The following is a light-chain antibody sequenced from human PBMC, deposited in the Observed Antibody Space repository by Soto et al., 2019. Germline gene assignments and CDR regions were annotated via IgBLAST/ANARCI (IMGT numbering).Light chain of an antibody. Sequence: DIQMTQSPSSLSASVGDRVTITCRASQSISSYLNWYQQKPGKAPKLLIYAASSLQSGVPSRFSGSGSGTDFTLTISSPQPEDVATYYCQQSYSTPRTFGQGTKLEIK. J-gene: IGKJ2*01. CDR2: AAS. V-gene: IGKV1-39*01. CDR1: QSISSY. CDR3: QQSYSTPRT.